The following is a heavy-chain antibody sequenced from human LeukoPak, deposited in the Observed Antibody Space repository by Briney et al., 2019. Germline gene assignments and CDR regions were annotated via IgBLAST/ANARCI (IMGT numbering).Heavy chain of an antibody. J-gene: IGHJ3*02. Sequence: SQTLSLTCTVSGGSISSGGYYWSWIRQHPGKGLEWIGYIYYSGSTYYNPSLKSRVTISVDTSRNQFSLKLGSVTAADTAVYYCARSGYSYVRRAFDIWGQGTMVTVSS. V-gene: IGHV4-31*03. CDR3: ARSGYSYVRRAFDI. CDR2: IYYSGST. CDR1: GGSISSGGYY. D-gene: IGHD5-18*01.